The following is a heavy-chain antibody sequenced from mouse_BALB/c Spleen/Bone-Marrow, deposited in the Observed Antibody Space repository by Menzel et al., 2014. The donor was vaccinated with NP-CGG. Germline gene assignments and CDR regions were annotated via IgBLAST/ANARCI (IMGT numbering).Heavy chain of an antibody. Sequence: SGSVLVRPGASVKLSCKASGYTFTSSWMHWAKQRPGQGLEWIGEIHPNSGNTNYNEKFKGKATLTVDTSSSTAYVDLSSLTSEDSAVYYCAGGWYQGYFDVWGTGTTVTVSS. CDR1: GYTFTSSW. CDR3: AGGWYQGYFDV. CDR2: IHPNSGNT. J-gene: IGHJ1*03. D-gene: IGHD2-1*01. V-gene: IGHV1S130*01.